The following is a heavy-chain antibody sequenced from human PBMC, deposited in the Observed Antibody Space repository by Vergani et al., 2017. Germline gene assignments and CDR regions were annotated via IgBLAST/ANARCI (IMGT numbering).Heavy chain of an antibody. J-gene: IGHJ4*02. CDR2: ISGSGGST. D-gene: IGHD3-22*01. V-gene: IGHV3-23*01. Sequence: EVQLLESGGGLVQPGGSLRLSCAASGFTFSSYAMSWVRQAPGKGLEWVSGISGSGGSTYYADSVKGRFTISRDNSKNTLYLQMNSLRAEDTAVYYCAKATLIVGVITSFDYWGQGTLVTVSS. CDR1: GFTFSSYA. CDR3: AKATLIVGVITSFDY.